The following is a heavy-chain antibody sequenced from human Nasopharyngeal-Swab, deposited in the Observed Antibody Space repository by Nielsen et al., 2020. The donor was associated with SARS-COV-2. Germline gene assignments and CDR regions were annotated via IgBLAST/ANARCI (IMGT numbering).Heavy chain of an antibody. CDR1: GFTFSRYT. V-gene: IGHV3-30-3*01. D-gene: IGHD3-22*01. CDR3: ASTPLDSSGYYYAFHY. CDR2: ISYDGSNK. Sequence: GESLEISCAASGFTFSRYTMHWVRQAPGKGPEWVAVISYDGSNKYYADSVKGRFTISRDISKNTLYLQMNSLRAEDTAVFYCASTPLDSSGYYYAFHYWGRGTLVTVSS. J-gene: IGHJ4*02.